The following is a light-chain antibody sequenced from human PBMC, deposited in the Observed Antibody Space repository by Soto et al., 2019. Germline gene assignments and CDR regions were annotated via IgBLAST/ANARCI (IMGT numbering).Light chain of an antibody. CDR1: QSVSSSY. V-gene: IGKV3D-20*02. Sequence: EIVLTQSPGALSLSRGERAALCCRASQSVSSSYLAWYQQKPGQAPRLLIYGASSRATGIPDRFSGSGSGTDFTLTISSLEPEDFAVYYCQQRSNWPPTFGQGTKVDI. CDR2: GAS. CDR3: QQRSNWPPT. J-gene: IGKJ1*01.